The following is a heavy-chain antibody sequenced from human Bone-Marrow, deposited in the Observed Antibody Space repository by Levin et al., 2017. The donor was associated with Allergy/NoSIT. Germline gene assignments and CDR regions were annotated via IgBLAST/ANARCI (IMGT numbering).Heavy chain of an antibody. J-gene: IGHJ6*02. D-gene: IGHD6-19*01. CDR2: IPHDGANT. V-gene: IGHV3-30-3*01. CDR3: ASDIEVAGSKAMDV. Sequence: PGGSLRLSCAASGFTFSNFAMHWVRQAPGKGLEWVAAIPHDGANTYYTDSVRGRFTISRDNSKNTLFVEMNSLRVEDTAVYYCASDIEVAGSKAMDVWGQGTAVTVSS. CDR1: GFTFSNFA.